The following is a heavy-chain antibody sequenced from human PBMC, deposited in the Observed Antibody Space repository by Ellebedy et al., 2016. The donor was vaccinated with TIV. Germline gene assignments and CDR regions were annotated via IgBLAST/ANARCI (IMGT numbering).Heavy chain of an antibody. D-gene: IGHD3-10*01. CDR2: INPERGIT. CDR1: GYTFTDNN. J-gene: IGHJ3*02. V-gene: IGHV1-2*02. Sequence: ASVKVSXXTSGYTFTDNNLQWVRQAPGQGLEWMGWINPERGITNYAQKFQGRVTMTRDTSISTAYMELSRLRSDDTAVYYCARGRYYSQDAFDIWGQGTMVTVSS. CDR3: ARGRYYSQDAFDI.